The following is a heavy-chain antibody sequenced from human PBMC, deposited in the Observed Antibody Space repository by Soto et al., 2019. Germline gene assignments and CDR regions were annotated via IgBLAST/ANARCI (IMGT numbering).Heavy chain of an antibody. CDR2: IIPIFGTA. CDR1: GGTFSSYA. CDR3: ASTRILEWLRGVRRTPTPTYYYYGMDV. J-gene: IGHJ6*02. V-gene: IGHV1-69*06. Sequence: QVQLVQSGAEVKKPGSSVKVSCKASGGTFSSYAISWVRQAPGQGLEWMGGIIPIFGTANYAQKFQGRVTITADKSTSTAYMELSSLRSEDTAVYYCASTRILEWLRGVRRTPTPTYYYYGMDVWGQGTTVTVSS. D-gene: IGHD3-3*01.